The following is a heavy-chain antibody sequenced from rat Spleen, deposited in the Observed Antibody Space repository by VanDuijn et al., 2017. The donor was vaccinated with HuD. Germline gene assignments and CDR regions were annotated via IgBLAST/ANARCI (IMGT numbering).Heavy chain of an antibody. CDR1: GFTFKNYW. Sequence: EVQLVESGGGLVQPGRSLKLSCVASGFTFKNYWMTWIRQVPGKGLEWVASIINTGGTTYYPDSVKGRFTISRDSAKSTLYLQMNSLRPEDTATYYCTRAPYGYFDYWGQGVEVTVSS. CDR3: TRAPYGYFDY. D-gene: IGHD1-3*01. CDR2: IINTGGTT. V-gene: IGHV5-31*01. J-gene: IGHJ2*01.